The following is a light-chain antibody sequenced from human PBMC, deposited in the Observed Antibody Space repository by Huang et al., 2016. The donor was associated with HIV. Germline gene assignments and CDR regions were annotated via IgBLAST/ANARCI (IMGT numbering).Light chain of an antibody. V-gene: IGKV2-30*01. J-gene: IGKJ2*01. CDR2: KVT. Sequence: DVVPSQSPLSLTVTLGQPASISCRSSQSLVYSDGNTYLSWFHQRPGQSPKRLIYKVTSRDSGVPDRFGGSGSGTDFTLKISKVEAEDVGVYYCMQGTHWPPYTCGQGTKVEIK. CDR3: MQGTHWPPYT. CDR1: QSLVYSDGNTY.